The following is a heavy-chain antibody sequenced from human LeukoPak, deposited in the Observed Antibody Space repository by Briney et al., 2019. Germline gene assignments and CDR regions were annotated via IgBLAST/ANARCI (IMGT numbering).Heavy chain of an antibody. V-gene: IGHV4-59*01. CDR2: IYYSGST. CDR3: ASPTSNGYYYYGMDV. D-gene: IGHD3-16*01. Sequence: SETLSLTCTVSGGSISSYYRSWIRQPPGKGLEWIGYIYYSGSTNYNPSLKSRVTISVDTSKNQFSLKLSSVTAADTAVYYCASPTSNGYYYYGMDVWGQGTTVTVSS. CDR1: GGSISSYY. J-gene: IGHJ6*02.